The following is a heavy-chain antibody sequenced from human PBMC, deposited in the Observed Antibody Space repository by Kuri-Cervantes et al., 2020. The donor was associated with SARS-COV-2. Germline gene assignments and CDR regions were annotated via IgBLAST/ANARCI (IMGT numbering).Heavy chain of an antibody. CDR3: ARSYSNYVGYYYYYMDV. CDR1: GYTFTSYG. CDR2: TSAYNGNT. J-gene: IGHJ6*03. Sequence: ASVKVSCKASGYTFTSYGISWVRQAPGQGLEWMGWTSAYNGNTNYAQKLQGRVTMTTDTSTSTAYMELRSLRSDDTAVYYCARSYSNYVGYYYYYMDVWGKGTTVTVSS. V-gene: IGHV1-18*01. D-gene: IGHD4-11*01.